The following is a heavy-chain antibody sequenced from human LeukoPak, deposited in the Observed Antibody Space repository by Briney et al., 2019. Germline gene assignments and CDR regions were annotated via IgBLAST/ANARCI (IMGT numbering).Heavy chain of an antibody. CDR3: ARDFGPTYYYGSGSYYGYNWFDP. D-gene: IGHD3-10*01. J-gene: IGHJ5*02. CDR1: GYTFTGYY. CDR2: INPNSGGT. V-gene: IGHV1-2*02. Sequence: GASVKVSCKASGYTFTGYYMHWVRQAPGQGLEWMGWINPNSGGTNYAQKFQGRVTMTRDTSISTAYMELSRLRSDDTAVYYCARDFGPTYYYGSGSYYGYNWFDPWGQGTLVTVSS.